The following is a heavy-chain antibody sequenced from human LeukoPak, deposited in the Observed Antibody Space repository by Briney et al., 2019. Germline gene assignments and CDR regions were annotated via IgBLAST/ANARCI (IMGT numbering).Heavy chain of an antibody. J-gene: IGHJ4*02. CDR3: ARKRDCSSGYYMSFFYL. CDR1: GYSFTSYW. Sequence: GESLKISCKGSGYSFTSYWIGWVRQMPGKGLEWMGIIYPGDSDTRYSPSFQGQVTISADKSISTAYLQWSSLKASDTAMYYCARKRDCSSGYYMSFFYLWGQGNLGTLSS. CDR2: IYPGDSDT. D-gene: IGHD3-22*01. V-gene: IGHV5-51*01.